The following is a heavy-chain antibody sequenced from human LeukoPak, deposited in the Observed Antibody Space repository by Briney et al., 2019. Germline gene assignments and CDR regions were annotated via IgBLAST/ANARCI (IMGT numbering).Heavy chain of an antibody. CDR1: GFTFSSYA. D-gene: IGHD3-22*01. CDR3: AKESYYDSSGYPYYYYGMDV. V-gene: IGHV3-23*01. J-gene: IGHJ6*02. CDR2: ISGSGGST. Sequence: PGGSLRLSCAASGFTFSSYAMSWVRQAPGKGLEWVSAISGSGGSTYYADSVKGRFTISRDNSKNTLYLQMNSLRAEDTAVYYCAKESYYDSSGYPYYYYGMDVWGQGTTVTVSS.